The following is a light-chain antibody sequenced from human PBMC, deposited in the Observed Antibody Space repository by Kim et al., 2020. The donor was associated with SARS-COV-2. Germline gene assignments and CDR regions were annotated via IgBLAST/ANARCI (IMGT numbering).Light chain of an antibody. CDR3: QQRAIWPIT. CDR1: QNIGKY. J-gene: IGKJ5*01. V-gene: IGKV3-11*01. Sequence: EIVLTQSLATLSLSPGERVTLSCRASQNIGKYIAWHQQKPGQAPRLLIYDISNRAAGTPARFTGSGSGTDFTLTISSLEPEDFAVYYCQQRAIWPITFGRGTRLEIK. CDR2: DIS.